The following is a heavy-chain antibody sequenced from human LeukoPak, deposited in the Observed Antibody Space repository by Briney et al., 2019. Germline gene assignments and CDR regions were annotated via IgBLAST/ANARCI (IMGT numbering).Heavy chain of an antibody. Sequence: GASVKVSCKVSGYTLTELSMHWVRQAPGKGLEWMGGFDPEDGETIYAQKFQGRVTMTEDTSTDTAYMELSSLRSEDTAVYYCARAAGLLGYCSGGSCYAAPFDYWGQGTLVTVSS. J-gene: IGHJ4*02. CDR3: ARAAGLLGYCSGGSCYAAPFDY. CDR1: GYTLTELS. D-gene: IGHD2-15*01. CDR2: FDPEDGET. V-gene: IGHV1-24*01.